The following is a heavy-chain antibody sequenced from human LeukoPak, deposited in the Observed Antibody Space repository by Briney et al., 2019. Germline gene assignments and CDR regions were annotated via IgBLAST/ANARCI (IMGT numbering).Heavy chain of an antibody. CDR3: ARSPPIQLWSHFDY. V-gene: IGHV3-21*01. CDR2: ISSSSSYI. CDR1: GFTFSSYS. D-gene: IGHD5-18*01. Sequence: GGSLRLSCAASGFTFSSYSMNRVRQAPGKGLEWVSSISSSSSYIYYADSVKGRFTISRDNAKNSLYLQMNSLRAEDTAVYYCARSPPIQLWSHFDYWGQGTLVTVSS. J-gene: IGHJ4*02.